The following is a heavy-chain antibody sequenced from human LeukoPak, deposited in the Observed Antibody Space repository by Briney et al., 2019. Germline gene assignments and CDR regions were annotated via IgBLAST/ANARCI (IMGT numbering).Heavy chain of an antibody. D-gene: IGHD2-2*02. CDR2: IYSGGST. J-gene: IGHJ4*02. Sequence: PGGSLRLSCAASGVTLSSNYMSWVRQAPGKGLEKVSVIYSGGSTYYADSVKGRFTISRDNSKNTMYLQMNSLRAEDTAVYYCARGRGKGYCSSTSCYTGGVFDYWGQGTLVTVSS. CDR3: ARGRGKGYCSSTSCYTGGVFDY. V-gene: IGHV3-53*01. CDR1: GVTLSSNY.